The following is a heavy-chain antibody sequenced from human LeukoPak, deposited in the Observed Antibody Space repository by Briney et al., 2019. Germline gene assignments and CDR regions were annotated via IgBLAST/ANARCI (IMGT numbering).Heavy chain of an antibody. D-gene: IGHD4-23*01. CDR2: INPNSGGT. V-gene: IGHV1-2*02. CDR1: GYTFTGYY. CDR3: ARDHGGCVIDY. Sequence: GASVKVSCKASGYTFTGYYMHWVRQAPGQGLEWMGWINPNSGGTNYEQKFQGRVTMTRDTSISTAYMELSRLRSDDTAVYYCARDHGGCVIDYWGQGTLVTVSS. J-gene: IGHJ4*02.